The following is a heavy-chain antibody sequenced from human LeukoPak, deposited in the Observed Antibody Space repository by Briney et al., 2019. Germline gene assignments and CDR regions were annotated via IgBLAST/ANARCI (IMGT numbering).Heavy chain of an antibody. J-gene: IGHJ4*02. Sequence: PGGSLRLSCAASGFTVSSNYMSWVRQAPGKGLEWVSVIYSGGSTYYADSVKGRFTISRDNSKNTLYLQMNSLRAEDTAVYYCAKDRDYGGNSEKFDYWGQGTLVTVSS. V-gene: IGHV3-53*01. CDR3: AKDRDYGGNSEKFDY. D-gene: IGHD4-23*01. CDR1: GFTVSSNY. CDR2: IYSGGST.